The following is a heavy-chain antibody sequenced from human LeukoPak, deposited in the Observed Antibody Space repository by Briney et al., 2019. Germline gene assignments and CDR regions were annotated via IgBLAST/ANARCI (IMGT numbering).Heavy chain of an antibody. Sequence: SQTLSLTCTVSGGSISSGSYYWSWIRQPAGKGLEWIGRIYTSGSTNYNPSLKSRVTISVDTSKNQFSLKLSSVTAADTAVYYCARDRAYYGTDVWGQGTTVTVSS. CDR1: GGSISSGSYY. CDR3: ARDRAYYGTDV. V-gene: IGHV4-61*02. D-gene: IGHD3-10*01. J-gene: IGHJ6*02. CDR2: IYTSGST.